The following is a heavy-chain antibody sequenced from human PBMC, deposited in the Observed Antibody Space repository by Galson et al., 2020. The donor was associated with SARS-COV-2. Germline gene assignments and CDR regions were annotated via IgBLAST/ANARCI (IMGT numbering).Heavy chain of an antibody. D-gene: IGHD3-10*01. Sequence: GGSLRLSCVASGFTFSDFYMNWMRQVPGKRPEWLEHISGDADVIKYAPSVTGRFIISRDNAKNSLYLQINSLTVDDTAVYCCARDFNWASGYWGQGTLVTVSS. V-gene: IGHV3-11*01. CDR2: ISGDADVI. J-gene: IGHJ4*02. CDR1: GFTFSDFY. CDR3: ARDFNWASGY.